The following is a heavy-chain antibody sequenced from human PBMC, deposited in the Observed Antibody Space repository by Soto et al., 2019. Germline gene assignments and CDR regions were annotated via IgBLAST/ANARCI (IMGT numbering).Heavy chain of an antibody. Sequence: QVLLQESGPGLVKPSGTLSLTCAVSGGSISDNWWSWVRQPPGKGLEWIGEIYHTGTTHYNPSLWSRVTISIDKSKNQFSLKLSSVTAADTAVYYCARHIAVPRTRGSDFWGQGTLVTVSS. V-gene: IGHV4-4*02. CDR2: IYHTGTT. D-gene: IGHD6-19*01. CDR1: GGSISDNW. J-gene: IGHJ4*02. CDR3: ARHIAVPRTRGSDF.